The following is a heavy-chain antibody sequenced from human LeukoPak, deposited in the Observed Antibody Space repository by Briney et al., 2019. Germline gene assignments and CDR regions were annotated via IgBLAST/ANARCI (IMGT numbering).Heavy chain of an antibody. CDR1: GFTFSSYA. V-gene: IGHV3-23*01. CDR2: ISGSGGST. J-gene: IGHJ4*02. Sequence: GGSLRLSCAASGFTFSSYAMSWVRQAPGKGLEWVSAISGSGGSTYYADSVKGRFTISRDNSKNTLYLQMNSLRAEDTAVYYCAKRTYCSGGSCYNNYFDYWGQGTLVTVSS. CDR3: AKRTYCSGGSCYNNYFDY. D-gene: IGHD2-15*01.